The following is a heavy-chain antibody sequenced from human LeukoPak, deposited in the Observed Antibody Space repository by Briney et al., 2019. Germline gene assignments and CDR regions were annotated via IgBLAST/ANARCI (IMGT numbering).Heavy chain of an antibody. Sequence: ASVKVSCKASGHTFTSYYMHWVRQAPGQGLEWMGIINPSGGSTSYAQKFQGRVTMTRDTSTSTVYMELSSLRSEDTAVYYCARASDSSGYPLTPSDYWGQGTLVTVSS. J-gene: IGHJ4*02. CDR3: ARASDSSGYPLTPSDY. CDR2: INPSGGST. V-gene: IGHV1-46*01. D-gene: IGHD3-22*01. CDR1: GHTFTSYY.